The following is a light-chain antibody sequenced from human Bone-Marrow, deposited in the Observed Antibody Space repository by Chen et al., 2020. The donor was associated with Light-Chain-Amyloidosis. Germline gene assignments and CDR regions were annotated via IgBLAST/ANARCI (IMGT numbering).Light chain of an antibody. V-gene: IGLV3-21*02. Sequence: SYVLTQPSSVSVAPGQTATIACGGNNIGSTSVNWYQQTPGQAPLLVVYDDSDRPSGIPDRLSGANSGNTATLTIGRVEAGDEADYYCQVWDRSSDRPVFGGGTKLTVL. CDR1: NIGSTS. J-gene: IGLJ3*02. CDR2: DDS. CDR3: QVWDRSSDRPV.